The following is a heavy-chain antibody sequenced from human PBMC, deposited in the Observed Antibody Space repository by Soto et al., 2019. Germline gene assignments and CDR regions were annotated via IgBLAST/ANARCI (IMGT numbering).Heavy chain of an antibody. CDR2: ISNDGSNT. CDR1: GFMFDSYG. D-gene: IGHD6-13*01. J-gene: IGHJ4*02. V-gene: IGHV3-30*18. Sequence: GGSLRLSCAASGFMFDSYGMHWVRQAPGKGLEWVAGISNDGSNTYYGDSVKGRFTISRDNSEKTLYLQMNSLRAADTAVYYCAKEPPAIAAGSIDSWGQGTLVTVSS. CDR3: AKEPPAIAAGSIDS.